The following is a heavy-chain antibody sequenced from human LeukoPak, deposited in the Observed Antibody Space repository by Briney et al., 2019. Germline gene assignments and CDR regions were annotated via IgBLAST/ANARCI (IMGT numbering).Heavy chain of an antibody. V-gene: IGHV3-23*01. Sequence: GGSLRLSCLTSGFTFSTNAMSWVRQAPGKGLEWISGISGSGASTYYADSVTGRFTISRDSSRNTLYLQMNSLRGDDTAVYYCAKDVGKWESLHFFDYWGQGTLVTVSS. J-gene: IGHJ4*02. D-gene: IGHD1-26*01. CDR1: GFTFSTNA. CDR3: AKDVGKWESLHFFDY. CDR2: ISGSGAST.